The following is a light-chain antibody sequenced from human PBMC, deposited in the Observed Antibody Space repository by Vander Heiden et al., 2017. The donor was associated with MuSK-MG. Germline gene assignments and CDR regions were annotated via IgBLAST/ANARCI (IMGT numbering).Light chain of an antibody. Sequence: EIVVTQSPATLSVSPGERATLSCRASQSVSSNLAWYQQKPGQAPRLLIYGASTRATGIPARSSGSGYGTEFTLTISIRQSEDFAVYSCQQYNDWPPVTFGQGTRLEIK. V-gene: IGKV3-15*01. CDR2: GAS. CDR1: QSVSSN. CDR3: QQYNDWPPVT. J-gene: IGKJ5*01.